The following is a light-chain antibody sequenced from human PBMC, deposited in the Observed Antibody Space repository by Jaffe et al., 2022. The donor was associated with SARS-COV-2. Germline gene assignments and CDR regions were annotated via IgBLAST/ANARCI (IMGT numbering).Light chain of an antibody. J-gene: IGLJ2*01. CDR1: SSDIGDYNY. V-gene: IGLV2-14*03. CDR3: SSFTPSRPVV. CDR2: AVS. Sequence: QSALTQPASVSGSPGQSITVSCTGTSSDIGDYNYVSWYQQHSGKAPKLIIYAVSKRPPGVSDRFSGSKSGQTASLTISGLQSDDEADYYCSSFTPSRPVVFGGGTKVTVL.